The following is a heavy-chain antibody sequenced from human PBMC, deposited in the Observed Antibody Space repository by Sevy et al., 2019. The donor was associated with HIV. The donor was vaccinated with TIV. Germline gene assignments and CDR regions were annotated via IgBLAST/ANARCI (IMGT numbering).Heavy chain of an antibody. J-gene: IGHJ4*02. Sequence: GGSLRLSCAASGFTFSVYAMHWVRQAPGKGLEWVSVISYEGSTKYYADSVKGRFTISKDNSKNTLYLQMNSLRAEDTAVEYCARNDYYYESSGLKRWGQGTLVTVSS. V-gene: IGHV3-30-3*01. CDR1: GFTFSVYA. CDR3: ARNDYYYESSGLKR. CDR2: ISYEGSTK. D-gene: IGHD3-22*01.